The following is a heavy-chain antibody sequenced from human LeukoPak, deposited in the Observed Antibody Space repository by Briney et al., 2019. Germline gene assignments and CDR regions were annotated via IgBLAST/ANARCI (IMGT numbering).Heavy chain of an antibody. J-gene: IGHJ6*03. V-gene: IGHV3-23*01. D-gene: IGHD7-27*01. CDR3: ATFQGATYSNWHMDV. CDR2: FSGSGGNT. Sequence: GGSLRLSCAASGFTFSNFAMSWVRQAPGKGLEWDSGFSGSGGNTYYADSGKGRFTISRANSTNTLSPQMHSLPADDTAVYYCATFQGATYSNWHMDVWGKGTTVTVSS. CDR1: GFTFSNFA.